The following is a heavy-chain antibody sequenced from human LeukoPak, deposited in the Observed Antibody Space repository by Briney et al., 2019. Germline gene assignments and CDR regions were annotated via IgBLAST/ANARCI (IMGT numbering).Heavy chain of an antibody. J-gene: IGHJ4*02. CDR1: GFTFSSYG. D-gene: IGHD3-3*01. Sequence: GGSLRLSCAASGFTFSSYGMHWVRQAPGKGLEWVAVISYDGSNKYYADSVKGRFTISRDNSKNTLYLQMYSLRAEDTAVYYCAKDHVPYYDFWSGYYTPDYFDYWGQGTLVTVSS. V-gene: IGHV3-30*18. CDR2: ISYDGSNK. CDR3: AKDHVPYYDFWSGYYTPDYFDY.